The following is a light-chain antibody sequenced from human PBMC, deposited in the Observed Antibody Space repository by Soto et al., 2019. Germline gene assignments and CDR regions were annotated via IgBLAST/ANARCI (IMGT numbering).Light chain of an antibody. CDR2: GAS. CDR3: QQHNKWPPIT. V-gene: IGKV3-15*01. Sequence: EIELPESPGTLSASPGARSSLSCRASQSVKTNLAWYQQKPGQAPRLLIYGASSRATDIPSRFSGSGSGTEFTLTIRSLQSEDFAVYFCQQHNKWPPITVGKGKRLEIK. J-gene: IGKJ5*01. CDR1: QSVKTN.